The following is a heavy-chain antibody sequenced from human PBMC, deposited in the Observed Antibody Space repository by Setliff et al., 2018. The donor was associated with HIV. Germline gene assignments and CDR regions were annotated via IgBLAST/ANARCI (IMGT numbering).Heavy chain of an antibody. CDR3: ARVMEDCINGNCYVFDY. J-gene: IGHJ4*02. D-gene: IGHD2-15*01. CDR1: GFTFSSYA. Sequence: LRLSCAASGFTFSSYAMSWVRQAPGKGLEWVSAISGSGGSTYYADSVKGRFTISRDNSKNTLYLQMNSLRAEDTAVYYCARVMEDCINGNCYVFDYWGQGTLVTVSS. CDR2: ISGSGGST. V-gene: IGHV3-23*01.